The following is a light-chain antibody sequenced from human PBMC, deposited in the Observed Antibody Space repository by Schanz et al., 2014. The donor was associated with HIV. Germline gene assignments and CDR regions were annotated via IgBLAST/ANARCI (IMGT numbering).Light chain of an antibody. CDR2: SNN. V-gene: IGLV1-44*01. CDR3: AAWDDSLNGQI. Sequence: QSVLTQPASASGTPGQRVTISCSGSSSNIGSNTVNWYQQLPGTAPKLLIYSNNQRPSGVPDRFSGSKSGTSASLAISGLRSEDEADYYCAAWDDSLNGQIFGGGTKVTVL. J-gene: IGLJ2*01. CDR1: SSNIGSNT.